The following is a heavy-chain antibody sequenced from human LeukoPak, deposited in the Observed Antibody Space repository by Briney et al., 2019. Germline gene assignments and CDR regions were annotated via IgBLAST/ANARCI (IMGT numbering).Heavy chain of an antibody. J-gene: IGHJ4*02. D-gene: IGHD1-1*01. CDR2: IDSDGSST. CDR3: ATDPNDRSLDFEY. Sequence: GGSLRLSCAASGFTFISYWMHSVRQAPGKGLVWVSRIDSDGSSTVYADSVKGRFTISRDNAKNTLYLQMNSLRAEDTAVYYCATDPNDRSLDFEYWGQGTLVTVSS. CDR1: GFTFISYW. V-gene: IGHV3-74*03.